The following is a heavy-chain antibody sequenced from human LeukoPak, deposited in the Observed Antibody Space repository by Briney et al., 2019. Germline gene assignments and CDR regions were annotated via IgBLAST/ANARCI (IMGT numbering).Heavy chain of an antibody. J-gene: IGHJ4*02. CDR3: ARAHVLRYFDWLLQKEPFDY. CDR2: ISAYNGNT. CDR1: GYTFTGYY. V-gene: IGHV1-18*04. D-gene: IGHD3-9*01. Sequence: ASVKVSCKASGYTFTGYYIHWVRQAPGQGLEWMGWISAYNGNTNYAQKLQGRVTMTTDTSTSTAYMELRSLRSGDTAVYYCARAHVLRYFDWLLQKEPFDYWGQGTLVTVSS.